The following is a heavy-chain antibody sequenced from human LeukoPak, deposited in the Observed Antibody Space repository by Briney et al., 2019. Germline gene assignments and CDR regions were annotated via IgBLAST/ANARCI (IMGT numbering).Heavy chain of an antibody. CDR2: IYYSGST. J-gene: IGHJ6*03. Sequence: SETLSLTCAVYGGSFSGYYWSWIRQPPGKGLEWIGYIYYSGSTNYNPSLKSRVTISVDTSKNQFSLKLSSVTAADTAVYYCARAPYDFWSGNSRYYYYYYMDVWGKGTTVTVSS. CDR3: ARAPYDFWSGNSRYYYYYYMDV. CDR1: GGSFSGYY. D-gene: IGHD3-3*01. V-gene: IGHV4-59*01.